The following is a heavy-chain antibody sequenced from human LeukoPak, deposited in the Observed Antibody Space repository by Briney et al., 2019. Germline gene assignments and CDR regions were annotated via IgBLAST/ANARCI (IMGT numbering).Heavy chain of an antibody. J-gene: IGHJ3*02. V-gene: IGHV4-39*01. Sequence: PSETLSLTCTVSGDSISSSTYYWGWIRQPPGKGLEWIGCIYYSGRTCYSPSLTSRITISIDTSKNQFSLKLRSLTAPDTAIYYCARADLHGGNPFDAFDIWGQGTMVAVSS. CDR2: IYYSGRT. CDR1: GDSISSSTYY. CDR3: ARADLHGGNPFDAFDI. D-gene: IGHD4-23*01.